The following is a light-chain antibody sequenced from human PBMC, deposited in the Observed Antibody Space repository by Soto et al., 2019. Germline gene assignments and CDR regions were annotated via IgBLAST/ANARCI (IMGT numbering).Light chain of an antibody. Sequence: AIRVTQSPSSFSASIGDRVTFTCRASQGIGDSLAWYQQKPGKAPDLLIYSASVLQRGVPSRFSGSGSGTDFTLTISRLQSEDFATYYCQQYYTYVGTFGQGTKLEIK. J-gene: IGKJ2*02. CDR1: QGIGDS. V-gene: IGKV1-8*01. CDR2: SAS. CDR3: QQYYTYVGT.